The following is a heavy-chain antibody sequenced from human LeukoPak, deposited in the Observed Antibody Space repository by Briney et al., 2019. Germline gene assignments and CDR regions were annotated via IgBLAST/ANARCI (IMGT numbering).Heavy chain of an antibody. J-gene: IGHJ3*02. CDR3: ARTPCSGGSCSGGDAFDI. CDR2: IYTPGRT. D-gene: IGHD2-15*01. V-gene: IGHV4-4*07. CDR1: GGSISSFY. Sequence: SETLSLTCSVSGGSISSFYWSWIRQPAGKGLEWIGRIYTPGRTSYSPSLKSRVSMSEDTSKNQFSLEPRSVTAADTAVYYCARTPCSGGSCSGGDAFDIWGQGALVTVSS.